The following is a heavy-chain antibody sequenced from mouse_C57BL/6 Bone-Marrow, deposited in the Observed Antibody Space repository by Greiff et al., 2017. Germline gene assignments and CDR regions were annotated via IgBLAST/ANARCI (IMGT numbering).Heavy chain of an antibody. CDR2: IDPSDSET. J-gene: IGHJ4*01. Sequence: VQLQQPGAELVRPGSSVKLSCKASGYTFTSYWMHWVKQRPIQGLEWIGNIDPSDSETHYNQKFKDKATLTVDKSSSTAYMQLSSLTSEDSAVYYCARGDYYGRYAMDYWGQGTSGTVSS. D-gene: IGHD1-1*01. CDR3: ARGDYYGRYAMDY. V-gene: IGHV1-52*01. CDR1: GYTFTSYW.